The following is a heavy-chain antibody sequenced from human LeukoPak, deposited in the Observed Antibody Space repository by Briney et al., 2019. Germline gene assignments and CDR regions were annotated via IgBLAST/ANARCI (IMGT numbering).Heavy chain of an antibody. Sequence: PGGSLRLSCAASGFTFSSYGMPWVRQAPGKGLEWVAVIWYDGSNKYYADSVKGRFTISRDNSKNTLYLQMNSLRAEDTAVYYCARGTPGIAVAGTEYYYGMDVWGQGTTVTVSS. V-gene: IGHV3-33*01. CDR3: ARGTPGIAVAGTEYYYGMDV. D-gene: IGHD6-19*01. CDR2: IWYDGSNK. CDR1: GFTFSSYG. J-gene: IGHJ6*02.